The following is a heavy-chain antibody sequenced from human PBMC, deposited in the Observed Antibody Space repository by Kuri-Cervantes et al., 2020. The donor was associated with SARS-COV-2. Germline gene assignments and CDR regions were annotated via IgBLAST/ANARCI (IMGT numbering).Heavy chain of an antibody. CDR3: AEKSGAAGYYDY. D-gene: IGHD6-13*01. J-gene: IGHJ4*02. Sequence: SVKVSCKASGGTFSSYAISWVRQAPGQGLEWMGGIIPIFGTANYAQKFQGRVTITADKSTSTAYMELSSLRSEDTAVYYCAEKSGAAGYYDYWGQGTLVTVSS. V-gene: IGHV1-69*06. CDR1: GGTFSSYA. CDR2: IIPIFGTA.